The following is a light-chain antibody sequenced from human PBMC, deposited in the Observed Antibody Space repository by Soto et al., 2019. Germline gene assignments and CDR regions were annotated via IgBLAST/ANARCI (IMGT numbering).Light chain of an antibody. Sequence: EIVLTQSPATLSSSPGETATLSCRASQYVGTRLAWYQHKPGQAPRLLIYYTSNRATGIPARFSGSGFGTEFSLTISSLQPDDFGSYYCQHMRTFGQGTKVDIK. J-gene: IGKJ1*01. CDR3: QHMRT. CDR2: YTS. CDR1: QYVGTR. V-gene: IGKV3-11*01.